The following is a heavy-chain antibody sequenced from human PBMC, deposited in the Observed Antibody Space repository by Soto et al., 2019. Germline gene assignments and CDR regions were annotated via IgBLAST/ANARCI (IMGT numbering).Heavy chain of an antibody. CDR1: GGGNLRDYR. D-gene: IGHD5-12*01. Sequence: QVQLVQSGAEVKEPGSSVKISCKASGGGNLRDYRTTWVRRAPGQGLEWMGGIIPKLGSANYAKNFQGRVTITADESTKTVYMELRSLRSDDTAVYYCARGGVGYNSGAVYWGQGTPVTVSS. CDR3: ARGGVGYNSGAVY. V-gene: IGHV1-69*01. J-gene: IGHJ4*02. CDR2: IIPKLGSA.